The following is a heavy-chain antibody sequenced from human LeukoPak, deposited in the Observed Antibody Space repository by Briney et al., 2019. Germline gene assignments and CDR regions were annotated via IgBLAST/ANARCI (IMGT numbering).Heavy chain of an antibody. J-gene: IGHJ6*03. D-gene: IGHD3-3*01. Sequence: SETLSLTCTVSGYSISSGYYWGWIRQPPGKGLEWIGSIYHSGSTYYNPSLKSRATISVDTSKNQFSLKLSSVTAADTAVYYCARDSATYYDFWSGYFPYYYYYYMDVWGKGTTVTVSS. CDR2: IYHSGST. CDR3: ARDSATYYDFWSGYFPYYYYYYMDV. V-gene: IGHV4-38-2*02. CDR1: GYSISSGYY.